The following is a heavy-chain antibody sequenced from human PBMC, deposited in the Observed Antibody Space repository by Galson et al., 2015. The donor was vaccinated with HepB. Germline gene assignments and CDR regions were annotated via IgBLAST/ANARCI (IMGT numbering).Heavy chain of an antibody. CDR1: GDSISTYY. J-gene: IGHJ5*02. CDR3: TRDQKVGSSRLYNWFDP. D-gene: IGHD6-13*01. Sequence: ETLSLTCTVSGDSISTYYWSWIRQPAGKGLVGIGRISTSGSTNYNPSLKSRVTMSVDTYKNQLALKLTSVTAADTAVYYCTRDQKVGSSRLYNWFDPWGQGTVVTVSS. CDR2: ISTSGST. V-gene: IGHV4-4*07.